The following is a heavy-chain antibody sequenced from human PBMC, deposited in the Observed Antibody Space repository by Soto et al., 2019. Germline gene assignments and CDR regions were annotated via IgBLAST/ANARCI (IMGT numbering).Heavy chain of an antibody. CDR3: AKNYYGSGSYYNNYYYYYGMDV. CDR2: ISYGGSNK. CDR1: GFTFSSYG. D-gene: IGHD3-10*01. Sequence: PGGSLRLSCAASGFTFSSYGMHWVRQAPGKGLEWVAVISYGGSNKYYADSVKGRFTISRDNSKNTLYLQMNSLRAEDTAVYYCAKNYYGSGSYYNNYYYYYGMDVWGQGTTVTVSS. V-gene: IGHV3-30*18. J-gene: IGHJ6*02.